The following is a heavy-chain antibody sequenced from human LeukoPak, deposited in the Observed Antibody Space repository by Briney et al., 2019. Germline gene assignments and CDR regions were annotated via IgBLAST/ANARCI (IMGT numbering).Heavy chain of an antibody. Sequence: SETLSLTCSVSGVSISSYYWSWIRQPPGKGLEWIGYFSYGGSTNYNPSLKSRVTISVDTSKNQFSLKLSSVTAADTAVYYCARDVVAARGSFDYWGQGTLVTVSS. CDR1: GVSISSYY. CDR3: ARDVVAARGSFDY. D-gene: IGHD2-2*01. J-gene: IGHJ4*02. CDR2: FSYGGST. V-gene: IGHV4-59*01.